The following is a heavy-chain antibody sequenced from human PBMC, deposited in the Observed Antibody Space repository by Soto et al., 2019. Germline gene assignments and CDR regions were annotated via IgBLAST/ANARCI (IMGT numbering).Heavy chain of an antibody. J-gene: IGHJ3*02. Sequence: EVQLVESGGGLVQPGGSLRLSCAASGFTFSSYWMHWVRQAPGKGLVWVSRINSDGSSTSYADSVKGRFTISRDNAKNTLYLQMNSLRAEDTAVYYGARGTVVTPWADAFDIWGQGTMVTVSS. CDR3: ARGTVVTPWADAFDI. CDR1: GFTFSSYW. V-gene: IGHV3-74*01. D-gene: IGHD2-21*02. CDR2: INSDGSST.